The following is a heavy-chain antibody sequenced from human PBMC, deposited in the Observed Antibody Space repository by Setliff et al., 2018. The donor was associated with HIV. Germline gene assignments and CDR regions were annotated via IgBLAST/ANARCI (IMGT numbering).Heavy chain of an antibody. CDR3: ARLGTSDYYPQIEY. CDR2: VSHSGST. Sequence: SETLSLTCVVSGVSISNSLWWTWVRQPPGKGLEWIGEVSHSGSTNYNPSLKSRVAISVDKSKNQFSLELNSVTAADTAVYYCARLGTSDYYPQIEYWGHGTLVTVSS. D-gene: IGHD3-22*01. J-gene: IGHJ4*01. V-gene: IGHV4-4*02. CDR1: GVSISNSLW.